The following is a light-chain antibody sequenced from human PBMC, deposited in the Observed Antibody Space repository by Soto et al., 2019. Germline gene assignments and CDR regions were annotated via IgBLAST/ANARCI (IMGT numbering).Light chain of an antibody. Sequence: DIQMTQSPSSLSASIGDRVTITCRASQSISSYLNWYQQKPGKAPKLLIYAASSLQSGVPSRFSGSGSGTDFTLTISSLQPEDFATYYCQQSYSTPPYTFXQGTKVDIK. CDR2: AAS. CDR1: QSISSY. V-gene: IGKV1-39*01. CDR3: QQSYSTPPYT. J-gene: IGKJ2*01.